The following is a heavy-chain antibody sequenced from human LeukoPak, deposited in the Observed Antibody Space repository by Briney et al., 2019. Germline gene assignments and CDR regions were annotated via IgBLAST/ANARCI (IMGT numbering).Heavy chain of an antibody. V-gene: IGHV3-7*03. CDR1: GFTFSSYA. CDR2: IKQDGSEK. D-gene: IGHD6-13*01. J-gene: IGHJ4*02. CDR3: ARDEQQQLTSDY. Sequence: GGSLRLSCAASGFTFSSYAMSWVRQAPGKGLEWVANIKQDGSEKYYVDSVKGRFTISRDNAKNSLYLQMNSLRAEDTAVYYCARDEQQQLTSDYWGQGTLVTVSS.